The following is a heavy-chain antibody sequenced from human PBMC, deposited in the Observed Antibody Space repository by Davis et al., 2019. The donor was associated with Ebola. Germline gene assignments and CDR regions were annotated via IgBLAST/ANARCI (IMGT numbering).Heavy chain of an antibody. Sequence: GGSLRLSCAASGFTFTTYAMHWVRQAPGKGLEWVAFISYDGSNKDCADSVKGRFTISRDNSKNTVDLQMNILRAEDTAVYYCVRDPALVVTGGGWFFGLWGRGTLVTVSS. D-gene: IGHD2-21*02. CDR3: VRDPALVVTGGGWFFGL. CDR1: GFTFTTYA. V-gene: IGHV3-30-3*01. CDR2: ISYDGSNK. J-gene: IGHJ2*01.